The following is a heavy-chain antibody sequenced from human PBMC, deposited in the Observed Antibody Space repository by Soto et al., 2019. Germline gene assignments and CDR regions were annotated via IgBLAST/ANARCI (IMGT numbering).Heavy chain of an antibody. CDR1: GFTFSNSE. Sequence: PGGSLRLSCAASGFTFSNSEMNWVRQAPGKGLEWISYITSSGSTIYYADPVKGRFTISRDNAKNSLYLQMNSLRAEDTAVYYCARGNSPINIYWGQGTLVTVSS. V-gene: IGHV3-48*03. D-gene: IGHD2-21*01. J-gene: IGHJ4*02. CDR3: ARGNSPINIY. CDR2: ITSSGSTI.